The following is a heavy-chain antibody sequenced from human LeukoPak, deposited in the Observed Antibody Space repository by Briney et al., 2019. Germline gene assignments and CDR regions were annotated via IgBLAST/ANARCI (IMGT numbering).Heavy chain of an antibody. Sequence: GGSLRLSCAASGFTFSNAWMSWVRQAPGKGLEWVGRIKSKTDGGTTDYAAPVKGRFTISRDDSKNTLYLQMNSLKTEDTAVYYCTTASGSYSHYHYYGKDVWGQGTTVTVSS. D-gene: IGHD1-26*01. CDR3: TTASGSYSHYHYYGKDV. CDR1: GFTFSNAW. J-gene: IGHJ6*02. CDR2: IKSKTDGGTT. V-gene: IGHV3-15*01.